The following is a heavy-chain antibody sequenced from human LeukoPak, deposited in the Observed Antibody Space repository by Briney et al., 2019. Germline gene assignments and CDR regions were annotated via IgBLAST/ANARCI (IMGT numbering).Heavy chain of an antibody. Sequence: PSETLSLTCTVSGGSISSSSYYWGWIRQPPGKGLEWIGSIYYSGSTYYNPSLKSRVTISVDTSKNQFSLKLSSVTAADTAVYYCARLGRGVVVLTAPVGSFDYWGQGTLVTVSS. V-gene: IGHV4-39*01. CDR3: ARLGRGVVVLTAPVGSFDY. CDR1: GGSISSSSYY. D-gene: IGHD2-21*02. J-gene: IGHJ4*02. CDR2: IYYSGST.